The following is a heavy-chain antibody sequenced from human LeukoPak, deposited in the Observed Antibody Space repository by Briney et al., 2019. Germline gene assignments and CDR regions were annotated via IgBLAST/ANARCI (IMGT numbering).Heavy chain of an antibody. CDR3: ARVYGDYDSNSDY. J-gene: IGHJ4*02. CDR2: INPSGGST. CDR1: GYTFTSYA. D-gene: IGHD4-17*01. V-gene: IGHV1-46*01. Sequence: ASVKVSCKASGYTFTSYAMNWVRQAPGQGLEWMGIINPSGGSTSYAQKFQGRVTMTRDMSTSTVYMELSSLRSEDTAVYYCARVYGDYDSNSDYWGQGTLVTVSS.